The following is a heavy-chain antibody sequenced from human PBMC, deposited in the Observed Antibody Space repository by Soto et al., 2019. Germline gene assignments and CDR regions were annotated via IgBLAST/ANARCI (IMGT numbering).Heavy chain of an antibody. Sequence: QVQLVQSGAEVKKPRASVKVSCKASGYSFTSYGISWVRQAPGQGLEWMGWISAYNGNTNYAQKFQGRVTMTTDTSTSTVYLRRRTLRSAYTALYYFARDVALKLGDSWGRLTLVTV. V-gene: IGHV1-18*01. CDR1: GYSFTSYG. CDR3: ARDVALKLGDS. D-gene: IGHD1-7*01. CDR2: ISAYNGNT. J-gene: IGHJ5*01.